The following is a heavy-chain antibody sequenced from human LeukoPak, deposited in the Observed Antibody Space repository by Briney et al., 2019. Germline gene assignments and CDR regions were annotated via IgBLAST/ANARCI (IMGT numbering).Heavy chain of an antibody. CDR2: INPNSGDT. J-gene: IGHJ6*02. V-gene: IGHV1-2*02. Sequence: ASVKVSCKASGYTFTGYYMHWVRQVPGQGLEWMGWINPNSGDTSSSQKFQGRVAMTRDTSISTAYMELSRLSSDDTAVYYCARVHYYYGMDVWGQGTTVTVSS. CDR1: GYTFTGYY. CDR3: ARVHYYYGMDV.